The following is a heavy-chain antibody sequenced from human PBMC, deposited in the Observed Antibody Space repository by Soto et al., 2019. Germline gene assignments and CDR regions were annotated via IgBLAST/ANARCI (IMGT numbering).Heavy chain of an antibody. Sequence: SETLSLTCTVSGGSISSRGYYWSWIRQPPGKGLEWIGYIYYSGSTYYNPSLKSRVTISVDTSKNQFSLKLSSVTAADTAVYYCAREGSGYDHTFFDYWGQGTLVTVSS. CDR3: AREGSGYDHTFFDY. D-gene: IGHD5-12*01. V-gene: IGHV4-30-4*01. CDR2: IYYSGST. CDR1: GGSISSRGYY. J-gene: IGHJ4*02.